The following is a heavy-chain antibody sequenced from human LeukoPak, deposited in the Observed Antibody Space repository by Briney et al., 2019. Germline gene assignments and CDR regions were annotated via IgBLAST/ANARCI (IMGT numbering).Heavy chain of an antibody. D-gene: IGHD5-18*01. CDR1: DGSFSSYY. V-gene: IGHV4-34*01. CDR3: AREVGGYSYGSHYFDY. CDR2: INHSGST. Sequence: SETLSLTCGVYDGSFSSYYWSWIRQPPGKGLEWIGEINHSGSTNYNPSLKSRLTISVDTSKNQFSLKLSSVTAADTAVYYCAREVGGYSYGSHYFDYWGQGTLVTVSS. J-gene: IGHJ4*02.